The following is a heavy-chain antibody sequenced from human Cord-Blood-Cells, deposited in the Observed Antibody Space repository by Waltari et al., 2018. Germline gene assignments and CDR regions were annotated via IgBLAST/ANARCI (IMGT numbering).Heavy chain of an antibody. V-gene: IGHV3-74*01. CDR2: INSDGSST. D-gene: IGHD3-16*01. CDR1: GFTFSRYW. Sequence: EVQLVESGGGLVQPGGSLRLSCAASGFTFSRYWMHWVRQAPGKGLVWVSRINSDGSSTSYADSVKGRFTISRDNAKNTLYLQMNSLRAEDTAVYYCARSGGGRGYYFDYWGQGTLVTVSS. CDR3: ARSGGGRGYYFDY. J-gene: IGHJ4*02.